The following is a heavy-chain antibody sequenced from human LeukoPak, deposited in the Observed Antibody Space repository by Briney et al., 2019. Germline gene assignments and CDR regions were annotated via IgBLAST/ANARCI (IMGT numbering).Heavy chain of an antibody. V-gene: IGHV3-15*01. CDR1: GFTLSNAW. J-gene: IGHJ4*02. Sequence: GSLRLSCAASGFTLSNAWMSWVRQAPGKGLEWVGRIKSKTDGETIDYAAPVKGRFTISRDESKNTLSLQMNSLKTEDTAVYYCIHFGSSDCWGQGTLVTVSS. CDR3: IHFGSSDC. D-gene: IGHD3-10*01. CDR2: IKSKTDGETI.